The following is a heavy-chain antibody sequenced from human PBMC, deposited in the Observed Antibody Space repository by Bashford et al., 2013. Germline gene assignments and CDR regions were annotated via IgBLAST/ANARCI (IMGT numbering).Heavy chain of an antibody. Sequence: WVRQAPGQGLEWMGWISAYNGNTNYAQKLQGRVTMTTDTSTSTAYMELRSLRSDDTAVYYCAREEGITIFGVAGHHAFDIVGPRDNGHR. V-gene: IGHV1-18*01. D-gene: IGHD3-3*01. J-gene: IGHJ3*02. CDR3: AREEGITIFGVAGHHAFDI. CDR2: ISAYNGNT.